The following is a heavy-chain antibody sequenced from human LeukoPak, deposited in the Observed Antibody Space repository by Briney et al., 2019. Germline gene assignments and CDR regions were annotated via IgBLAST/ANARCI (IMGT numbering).Heavy chain of an antibody. Sequence: ASVKVSCKASGYTFTSYDINWVRQATGQELEWMGWMNPNSGNTGYAQKFQGRVTMTRNTSISTAYMELSSLRSEDTAVYYCARGALSRSSSYYMDVWGKGTTVTVSS. J-gene: IGHJ6*03. V-gene: IGHV1-8*01. CDR3: ARGALSRSSSYYMDV. CDR2: MNPNSGNT. CDR1: GYTFTSYD. D-gene: IGHD6-6*01.